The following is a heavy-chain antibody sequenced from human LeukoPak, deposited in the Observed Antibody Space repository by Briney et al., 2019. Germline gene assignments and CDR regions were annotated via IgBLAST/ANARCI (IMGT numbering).Heavy chain of an antibody. CDR3: ARDASRLPSSTSCYSDY. CDR2: ISYDGSNK. J-gene: IGHJ4*02. CDR1: GFTFSSYA. D-gene: IGHD2-2*02. Sequence: GGSLRLSCAASGFTFSSYAMHWVRQAPGKGLEWVAVISYDGSNKYYADSVKGRFTISRDNSKNTLYLLMNSLRAEDTAVYYCARDASRLPSSTSCYSDYWGQGTLVTVSS. V-gene: IGHV3-30-3*01.